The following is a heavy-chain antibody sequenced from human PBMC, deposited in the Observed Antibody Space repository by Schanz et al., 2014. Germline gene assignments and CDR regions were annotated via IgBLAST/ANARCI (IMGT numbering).Heavy chain of an antibody. CDR3: ARNRGSGGQNWYFDL. J-gene: IGHJ2*01. D-gene: IGHD1-26*01. Sequence: ESGGGLVQPGGSLKLSCAASGLIFSNYVMSWVRQAPGKGLEWVSALSEGGGGTHYADSVRGRFTISSDSSKNTLFLQLNSLRADDTAVYYCARNRGSGGQNWYFDLWGRGTLVTVSS. CDR1: GLIFSNYV. V-gene: IGHV3-23*01. CDR2: LSEGGGGT.